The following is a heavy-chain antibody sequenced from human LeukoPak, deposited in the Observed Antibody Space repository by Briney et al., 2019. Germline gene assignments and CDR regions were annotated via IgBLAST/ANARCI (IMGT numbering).Heavy chain of an antibody. Sequence: GGSLRLSCAASGFTFSDYYMSSIRQAPGKGLEWVSYISSSGRTIYYADSVKGRFTISRDNAKNSLYLQMNSLRAEDTAVYYCARAYHYYGSGSYYKGYYYGMDVWGQGTTVTVSS. D-gene: IGHD3-10*01. J-gene: IGHJ6*02. CDR3: ARAYHYYGSGSYYKGYYYGMDV. CDR2: ISSSGRTI. CDR1: GFTFSDYY. V-gene: IGHV3-11*01.